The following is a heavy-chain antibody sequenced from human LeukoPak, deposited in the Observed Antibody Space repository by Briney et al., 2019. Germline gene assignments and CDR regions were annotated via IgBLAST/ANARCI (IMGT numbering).Heavy chain of an antibody. CDR1: GYTLTELS. V-gene: IGHV1-24*01. D-gene: IGHD6-13*01. CDR2: FDPEDGET. J-gene: IGHJ4*02. CDR3: AVFSLVPSRYSSSWYYLDY. Sequence: GASVKVSCKVSGYTLTELSMHWVRQAPGKGLEWMGGFDPEDGETIYAQKFQGRVTMTEDTSTDTAYMELSSLRSEDTAVYYCAVFSLVPSRYSSSWYYLDYWGQGTLVTVSS.